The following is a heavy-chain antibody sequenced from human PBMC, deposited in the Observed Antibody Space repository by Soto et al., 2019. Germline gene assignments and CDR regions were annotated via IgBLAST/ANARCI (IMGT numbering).Heavy chain of an antibody. Sequence: GGSLRLSGAASGLTFTNYGMHWVRQAPGKGLEWLAVISNDGYKQYYADSVMGRFTISRDNSRNTLFLQMDSLTTDDTAVYYCARAGSGQCLAGDYWGQGMLVTVSS. CDR2: ISNDGYKQ. CDR1: GLTFTNYG. D-gene: IGHD6-19*01. CDR3: ARAGSGQCLAGDY. V-gene: IGHV3-30*03. J-gene: IGHJ4*02.